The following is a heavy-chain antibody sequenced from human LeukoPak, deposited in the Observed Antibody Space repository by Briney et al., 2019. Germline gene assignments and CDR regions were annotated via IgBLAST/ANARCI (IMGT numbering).Heavy chain of an antibody. D-gene: IGHD3-22*01. J-gene: IGHJ3*02. Sequence: SETLSLTCTVSGGSISSYYWSWIRQPPGKGLEWIGYIYYSGSTNYNPSLKSRVTISVDTSKNQFSLKLSSVTAVDTAVYYCARVTDSSGYYYARDYAFDIWGQGTMVTVSS. CDR3: ARVTDSSGYYYARDYAFDI. V-gene: IGHV4-59*01. CDR2: IYYSGST. CDR1: GGSISSYY.